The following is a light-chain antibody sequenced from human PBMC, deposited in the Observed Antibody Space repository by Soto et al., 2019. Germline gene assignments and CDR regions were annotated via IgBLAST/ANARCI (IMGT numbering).Light chain of an antibody. CDR3: QKSYSTLIN. Sequence: DIQITQSPSSLSASVVDRVTITCRASQSISSYLNWYQQKPGKAPKLLIYAASSLQSGVPSRFSGSGSGTDFTLTISSLQPEDFATYYCQKSYSTLINFGQGTRLEIK. V-gene: IGKV1-39*01. J-gene: IGKJ5*01. CDR2: AAS. CDR1: QSISSY.